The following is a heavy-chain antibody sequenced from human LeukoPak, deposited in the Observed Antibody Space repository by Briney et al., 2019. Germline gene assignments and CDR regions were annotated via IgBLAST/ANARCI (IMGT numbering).Heavy chain of an antibody. CDR3: ARDGHRMYYYGSSDYRFDS. V-gene: IGHV1-18*01. Sequence: ASVKVSCKASGYTFTSYGISWVRQAPGQGLEWMGWISAYNGYTKYAQKFQGRVTMTRDTSTSTAYMELRSLRSDDTAVYFCARDGHRMYYYGSSDYRFDSWGQGTLVTVSS. J-gene: IGHJ4*02. D-gene: IGHD3-22*01. CDR1: GYTFTSYG. CDR2: ISAYNGYT.